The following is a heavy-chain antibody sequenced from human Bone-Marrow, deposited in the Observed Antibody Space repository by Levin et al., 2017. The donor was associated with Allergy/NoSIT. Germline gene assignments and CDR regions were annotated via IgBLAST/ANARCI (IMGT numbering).Heavy chain of an antibody. J-gene: IGHJ4*02. CDR2: IIPILGIA. CDR1: GGTFSSYT. Sequence: SVKVSCKASGGTFSSYTISWVRQAPGQGLEWMGRIIPILGIANYAQKFQGRVTITADKSTSTAYMELSSLRSEDTAVYYCAREGGTMVRGVMMGFDYWGQGTLVTVSS. V-gene: IGHV1-69*04. D-gene: IGHD3-10*01. CDR3: AREGGTMVRGVMMGFDY.